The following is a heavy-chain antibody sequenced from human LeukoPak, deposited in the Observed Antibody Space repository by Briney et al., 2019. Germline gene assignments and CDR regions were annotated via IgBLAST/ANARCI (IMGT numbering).Heavy chain of an antibody. CDR2: IYTGGST. D-gene: IGHD7-27*01. CDR1: GFTISSNY. J-gene: IGHJ4*02. V-gene: IGHV3-66*01. CDR3: ARDSSNWGIFDY. Sequence: GGSLRLSCAASGFTISSNYMNWVRQAPGKGLEWVSVIYTGGSTYYTDSVKGRFTISRDTSHKTLYLQMNSLRADDTAVYYCARDSSNWGIFDYWGQGALVTVSS.